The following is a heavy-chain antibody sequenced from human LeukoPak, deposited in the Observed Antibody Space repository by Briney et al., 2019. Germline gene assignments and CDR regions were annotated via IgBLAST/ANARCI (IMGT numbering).Heavy chain of an antibody. D-gene: IGHD2-8*01. CDR2: INPSGGST. J-gene: IGHJ4*02. V-gene: IGHV1-46*01. Sequence: ASVTVSCKASGYTFATYYMHWVRQAPGQGLEWMGIINPSGGSTSYAQKFQGRVTMTRDMSTSTVYMELSSLRSEDTALYYCASGLYCTNAVCERTLLGYWGQGTLVTVSS. CDR1: GYTFATYY. CDR3: ASGLYCTNAVCERTLLGY.